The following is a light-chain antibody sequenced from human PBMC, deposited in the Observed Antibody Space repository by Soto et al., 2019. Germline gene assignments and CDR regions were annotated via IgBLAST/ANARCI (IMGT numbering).Light chain of an antibody. V-gene: IGKV4-1*01. CDR3: QQYYSTPMYT. CDR2: WAS. CDR1: QSVLYSSNNRDS. J-gene: IGKJ2*01. Sequence: DIVMTQSPDSLAVSLGERATINCKSSQSVLYSSNNRDSLAWYQQKPGLPPKLLIYWASIRASGVPDRFSGGGSGTDFTLTISSLQAEDVAVYYCQQYYSTPMYTFGQGTKLEIK.